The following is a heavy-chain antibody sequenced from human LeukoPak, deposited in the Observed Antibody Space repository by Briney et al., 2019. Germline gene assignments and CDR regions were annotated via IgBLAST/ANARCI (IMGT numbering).Heavy chain of an antibody. D-gene: IGHD2-2*01. CDR3: ARDSADIVVVRAAMRRFDY. CDR2: IIPIFGTA. CDR1: GGTFSSYA. V-gene: IGHV1-69*05. Sequence: ASVKVSCKASGGTFSSYAISWVRQAPGQRLEWMGRIIPIFGTANYAQKLQGRVTITTDESTSTAYMELSTLRSEDTAVYYCARDSADIVVVRAAMRRFDYWGQGTLVTVSS. J-gene: IGHJ4*02.